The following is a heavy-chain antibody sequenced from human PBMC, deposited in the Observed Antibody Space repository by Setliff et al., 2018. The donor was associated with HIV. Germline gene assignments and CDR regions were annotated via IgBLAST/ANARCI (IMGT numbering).Heavy chain of an antibody. D-gene: IGHD3-3*01. CDR2: IYRTGST. V-gene: IGHV4-59*08. Sequence: LSLTCTVPGGSIRSYYWSWIRQPPGKGLEWIGYIYRTGSTKYNPSLKSRVTISVDTSKNQFSLKLSSVTAADTAVYYCATTTIFEVPRYYYYYMDVWGKGTTVTVSS. CDR1: GGSIRSYY. J-gene: IGHJ6*03. CDR3: ATTTIFEVPRYYYYYMDV.